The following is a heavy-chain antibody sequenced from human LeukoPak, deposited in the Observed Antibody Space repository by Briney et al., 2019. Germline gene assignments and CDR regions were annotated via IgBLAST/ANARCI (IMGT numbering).Heavy chain of an antibody. CDR3: ARAYDSSGYYLLGY. D-gene: IGHD3-22*01. CDR2: IYYSGST. CDR1: GGSISSGDYY. V-gene: IGHV4-30-4*01. Sequence: SETLSLTCTVSGGSISSGDYYWSWIRQPPGKGLEWIGYIYYSGSTYYNPSLKSRVTISVDTSKNQFSLKLSSVTAADTAVHYCARAYDSSGYYLLGYWGQGTLVTVSS. J-gene: IGHJ4*02.